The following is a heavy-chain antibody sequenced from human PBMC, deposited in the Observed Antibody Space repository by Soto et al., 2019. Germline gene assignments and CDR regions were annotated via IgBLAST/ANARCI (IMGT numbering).Heavy chain of an antibody. CDR1: GYTFTSYG. D-gene: IGHD3-22*01. Sequence: ASVKVSCKASGYTFTSYGINWVRQAPGRGLEWMGWINPGNGNTKYSQQFQGRVIIDRDTSASTAYMELSSLRSEDTAVYYCARGGYFDSSNYLAYWGLGTLVTVS. CDR2: INPGNGNT. CDR3: ARGGYFDSSNYLAY. J-gene: IGHJ4*02. V-gene: IGHV1-3*01.